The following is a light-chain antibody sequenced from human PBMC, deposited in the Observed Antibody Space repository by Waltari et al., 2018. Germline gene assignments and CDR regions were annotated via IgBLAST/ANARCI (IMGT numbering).Light chain of an antibody. J-gene: IGKJ1*01. CDR3: QKYGRLPAT. CDR2: EAS. V-gene: IGKV3-20*01. Sequence: EIVLTQSPGTLSLSPGERATLSCRASQSVSRTLAWYQQKPGQAPRLLIYEASTRATGISDRFSGSGSGTDFSLTISRLEPEDFAVYYCQKYGRLPATFGQGTKVEIK. CDR1: QSVSRT.